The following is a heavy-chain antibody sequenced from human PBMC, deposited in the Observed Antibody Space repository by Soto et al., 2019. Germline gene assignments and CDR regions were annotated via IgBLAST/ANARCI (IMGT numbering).Heavy chain of an antibody. D-gene: IGHD6-13*01. J-gene: IGHJ5*02. V-gene: IGHV1-3*01. CDR2: INAANGDT. Sequence: SVKVSCKASGYTFTSYGIHWVRQAPGQRLEWMGWINAANGDTKYSPKFQGRVTITRDTSASTAYMELSSLRSEDTAVYYCVRKHVSATGIDWFDHWGQGTLVTVSS. CDR1: GYTFTSYG. CDR3: VRKHVSATGIDWFDH.